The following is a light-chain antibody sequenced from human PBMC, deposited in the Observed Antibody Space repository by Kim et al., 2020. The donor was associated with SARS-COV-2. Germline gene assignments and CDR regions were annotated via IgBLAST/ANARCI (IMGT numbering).Light chain of an antibody. CDR2: GKN. CDR1: SLRIYH. Sequence: SSELTQDPAVSVALGQTVRITCQGDSLRIYHANWYQQKPGQAPLLVIYGKNNRPSGIPDRFSGSSSGNTASLTITGTQAEDEAAYYCSSRDNSGDPWVFGGGTQLTVL. CDR3: SSRDNSGDPWV. J-gene: IGLJ3*02. V-gene: IGLV3-19*01.